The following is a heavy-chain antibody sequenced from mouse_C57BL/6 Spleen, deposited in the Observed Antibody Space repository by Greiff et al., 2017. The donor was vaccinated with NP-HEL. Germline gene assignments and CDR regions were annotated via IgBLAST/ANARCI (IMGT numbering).Heavy chain of an antibody. Sequence: QVQLQQPGAELVKPGASVKLSCKASGYTFTSYWMHWVKQRPGRGLEWIGRIDPNSGGTKYNEKFKSKATLTVDKPSSTAYMQLSSLTSEDSAVYYCARSDIYYYGSSDQAWFAYWGQGTLVTVSA. J-gene: IGHJ3*01. CDR3: ARSDIYYYGSSDQAWFAY. D-gene: IGHD1-1*01. V-gene: IGHV1-72*01. CDR2: IDPNSGGT. CDR1: GYTFTSYW.